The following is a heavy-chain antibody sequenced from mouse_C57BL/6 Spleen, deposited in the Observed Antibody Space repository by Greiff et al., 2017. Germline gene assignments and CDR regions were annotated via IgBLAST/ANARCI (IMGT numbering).Heavy chain of an antibody. CDR2: ISSGSSTI. CDR3: SRRSNWDEWGFDY. D-gene: IGHD4-1*01. V-gene: IGHV5-17*01. CDR1: GFTFSDYG. Sequence: EVQLVESGGGLVKPGGSLKLSCAASGFTFSDYGMHWVRQAPEKGLEWVAYISSGSSTIYYADTVKGRFTISRDNATNTLFLQMTSLRSEDTAMYYCSRRSNWDEWGFDYWGQGTTLTVSS. J-gene: IGHJ2*01.